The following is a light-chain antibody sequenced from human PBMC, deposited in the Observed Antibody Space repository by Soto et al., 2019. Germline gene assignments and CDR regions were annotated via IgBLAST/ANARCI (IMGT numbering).Light chain of an antibody. CDR2: AAS. J-gene: IGKJ1*01. V-gene: IGKV3-20*01. CDR3: QQYGSSRWT. CDR1: QSLGYY. Sequence: ESVSSQSPATLPLSPGERATLSCRASQSLGYYLAWYQEKPGQAPRLLIYAASIRPTGIPARFSGSGSGTDFTLTIRRLEPEDFAVYYCQQYGSSRWTFGQGTQVDIK.